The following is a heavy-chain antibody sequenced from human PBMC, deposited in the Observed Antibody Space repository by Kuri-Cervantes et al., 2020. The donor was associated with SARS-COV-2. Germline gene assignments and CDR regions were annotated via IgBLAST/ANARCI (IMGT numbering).Heavy chain of an antibody. Sequence: SETLSLTCTVSGGSVSSGSYYWSWIRQPPGKGLEWIGYIYYSGSTNYNPSRKSRVTISVDTSKNQFSLKLSSVTAADTAVYYCARDPDPAAYPLSYFDYWGQGTLVTVSS. D-gene: IGHD6-13*01. V-gene: IGHV4-61*01. CDR3: ARDPDPAAYPLSYFDY. CDR2: IYYSGST. J-gene: IGHJ4*02. CDR1: GGSVSSGSYY.